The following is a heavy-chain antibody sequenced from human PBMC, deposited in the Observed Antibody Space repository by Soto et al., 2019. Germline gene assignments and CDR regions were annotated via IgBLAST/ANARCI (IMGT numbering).Heavy chain of an antibody. V-gene: IGHV3-66*04. CDR3: ARLSFSAERPGMDV. J-gene: IGHJ6*02. CDR1: GFTVSSNY. D-gene: IGHD2-2*01. Sequence: PGGSLRLSCAASGFTVSSNYMNWVRQAPGKGLEWVSVLYSGGSTYYADSVKGRFTISRDNSKNTLYLQMDSLRAEDTAVYYCARLSFSAERPGMDVWGQGTTVTVSS. CDR2: LYSGGST.